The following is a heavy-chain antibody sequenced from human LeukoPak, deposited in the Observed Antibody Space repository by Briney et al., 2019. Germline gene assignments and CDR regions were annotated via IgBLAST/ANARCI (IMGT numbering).Heavy chain of an antibody. CDR3: ARGEGAAAGFKFTY. CDR1: GGTLSSYA. D-gene: IGHD6-13*01. CDR2: IIPIFGTA. J-gene: IGHJ4*02. V-gene: IGHV1-69*06. Sequence: SVKVSCKASGGTLSSYAISWVRQAPGQGLEWMGGIIPIFGTANYAQKFQGRVTITADKSTSTAYMELSSLRSEDTAVYYCARGEGAAAGFKFTYGGQETPVTASS.